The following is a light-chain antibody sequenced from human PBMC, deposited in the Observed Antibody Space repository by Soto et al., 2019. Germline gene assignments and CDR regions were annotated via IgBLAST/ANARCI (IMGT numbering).Light chain of an antibody. Sequence: DIQMTQSPSSLSASVGDRVTITCRASQSISSYLNWYQQKPGKAPKLLIYAASSLQSGVPSRFSRSGAATDFTLTISSLQPEDFATYYCQQSYSTPLTFGGGTKVEIK. CDR3: QQSYSTPLT. J-gene: IGKJ4*01. CDR2: AAS. V-gene: IGKV1-39*01. CDR1: QSISSY.